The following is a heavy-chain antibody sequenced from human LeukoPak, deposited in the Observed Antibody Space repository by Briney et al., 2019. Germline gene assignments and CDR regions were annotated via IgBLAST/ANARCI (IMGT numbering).Heavy chain of an antibody. CDR1: GGTFSSYA. Sequence: VASVTVSCKASGGTFSSYAINWVRQAPGQGLEWMGGIIPIFGTANYAQKFQGRVTMTEDTSTDTAYMELSSLRSEDTAVYYCATLQSSWFDYWGQGTLVTVSS. CDR2: IIPIFGTA. D-gene: IGHD2-21*01. J-gene: IGHJ4*02. V-gene: IGHV1-69*06. CDR3: ATLQSSWFDY.